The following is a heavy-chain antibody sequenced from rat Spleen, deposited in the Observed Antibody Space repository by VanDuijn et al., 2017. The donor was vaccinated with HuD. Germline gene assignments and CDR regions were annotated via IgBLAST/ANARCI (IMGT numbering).Heavy chain of an antibody. V-gene: IGHV5-25*01. D-gene: IGHD1-3*01. CDR2: ISAGGGST. CDR3: AKTTVAYYYIMDA. Sequence: EVQLVESGGGLVQPGRSMKLSCAASGFTFSNYYMAWVRQAPTKGLEWVAYISAGGGSTYYRDSVKGRFTISRDNAKSTLYLQMDSLRFEDTATYYCAKTTVAYYYIMDAWGQGASVTVSS. CDR1: GFTFSNYY. J-gene: IGHJ4*01.